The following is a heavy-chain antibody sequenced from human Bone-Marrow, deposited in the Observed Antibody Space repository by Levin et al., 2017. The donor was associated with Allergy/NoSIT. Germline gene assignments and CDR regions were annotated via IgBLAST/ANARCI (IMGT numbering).Heavy chain of an antibody. CDR3: AGTIFGVVLYAFDI. J-gene: IGHJ3*02. CDR2: ISGSGGST. V-gene: IGHV3-23*01. D-gene: IGHD3-3*01. CDR1: GFTFSSYA. Sequence: QAGGSLRLSCAASGFTFSSYAMSWVRQAPGKGLEWVSAISGSGGSTYYADSVKGRFTISRDNSKNTLYLQMNSLRAEDTAVYYCAGTIFGVVLYAFDIWGQGTMVTVSS.